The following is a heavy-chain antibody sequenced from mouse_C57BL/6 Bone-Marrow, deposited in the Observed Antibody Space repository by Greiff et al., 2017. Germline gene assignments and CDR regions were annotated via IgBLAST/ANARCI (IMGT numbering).Heavy chain of an antibody. Sequence: QVQLQQPGAELVRPGTSVKLSCKASGYTFTSYWMHWVKQRPGQGLEWIGVIDPSDSYTNYNQKFKGKATLTVDTSSSTAYMTLSSLTSEDSAVYYCARSDGYYLYYCDYWGQGTTLTVSS. D-gene: IGHD2-3*01. V-gene: IGHV1-59*01. CDR2: IDPSDSYT. CDR1: GYTFTSYW. CDR3: ARSDGYYLYYCDY. J-gene: IGHJ2*01.